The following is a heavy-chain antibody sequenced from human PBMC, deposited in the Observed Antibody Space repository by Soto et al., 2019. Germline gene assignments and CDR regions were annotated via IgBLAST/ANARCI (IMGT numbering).Heavy chain of an antibody. V-gene: IGHV3-21*01. D-gene: IGHD2-8*01. CDR2: IDTSGTYT. Sequence: EVQLVESGGGLVKPGGSLRLSCAASGFTFNNYNMNWVRQAPGKGLEWVASIDTSGTYTNYAASVRGRFTISRDNAKKSLYLEMSSLRYEDRAVYYCARDETKRSYWYFGLLGRGTLVTV. CDR1: GFTFNNYN. J-gene: IGHJ2*01. CDR3: ARDETKRSYWYFGL.